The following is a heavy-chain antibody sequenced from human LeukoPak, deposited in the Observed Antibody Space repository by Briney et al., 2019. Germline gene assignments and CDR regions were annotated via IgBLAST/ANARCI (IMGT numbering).Heavy chain of an antibody. CDR1: GGSYTGYY. D-gene: IGHD1-7*01. V-gene: IGHV4-34*01. CDR3: ARDPAIIGTAVDF. Sequence: SETLSLTCVVSGGSYTGYYCNWFRQPPGKGLEWIGEINHSGSSSYNPSLQSRVTMSVNTSNNQFSLKMTSVTAADTAVYYCARDPAIIGTAVDFWGQGTLVTVSS. J-gene: IGHJ4*02. CDR2: INHSGSS.